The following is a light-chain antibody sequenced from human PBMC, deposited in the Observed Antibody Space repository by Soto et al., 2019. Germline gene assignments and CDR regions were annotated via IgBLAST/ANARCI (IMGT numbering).Light chain of an antibody. CDR1: GSNFGAGYD. V-gene: IGLV1-40*01. Sequence: QSVLTRPPSVSGAPGQRVTISCTGSGSNFGAGYDVHWYQQLPGTAPKLLIYGNTNRPSGVPDRFSGSKSGTSASLAITGLQAEDEGDYYCQTCDSSLSVVFGGGTKLTVL. CDR2: GNT. CDR3: QTCDSSLSVV. J-gene: IGLJ2*01.